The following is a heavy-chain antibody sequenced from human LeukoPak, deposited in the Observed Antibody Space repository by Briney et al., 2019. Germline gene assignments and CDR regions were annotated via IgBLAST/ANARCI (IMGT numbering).Heavy chain of an antibody. CDR1: GYTFTSYD. D-gene: IGHD4/OR15-4a*01. J-gene: IGHJ4*02. Sequence: EASVKVSCKASGYTFTSYDVNWVRQATGQGLEWMGWMNPNSGNTGYAQKFQGRVTMTRNTSISTAYMELSSLRSEDTAVYYCARRAGAYSHPYDYWGQGTLVTVSS. V-gene: IGHV1-8*01. CDR3: ARRAGAYSHPYDY. CDR2: MNPNSGNT.